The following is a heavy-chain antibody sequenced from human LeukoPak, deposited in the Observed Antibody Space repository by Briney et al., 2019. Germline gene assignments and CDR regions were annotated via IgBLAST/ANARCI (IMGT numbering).Heavy chain of an antibody. Sequence: PSETLSLTCAVSGGSISSGGYSWSWIRQPPGKGLEWIGYIYHSGSTYYNPSLKSRVTISVDRSKNQFSLKLSSVTAADTAVYYCVGYCSSTSCLGFDYWGQGTLVTVSS. CDR2: IYHSGST. CDR1: GGSISSGGYS. J-gene: IGHJ4*02. D-gene: IGHD2-2*01. V-gene: IGHV4-30-2*01. CDR3: VGYCSSTSCLGFDY.